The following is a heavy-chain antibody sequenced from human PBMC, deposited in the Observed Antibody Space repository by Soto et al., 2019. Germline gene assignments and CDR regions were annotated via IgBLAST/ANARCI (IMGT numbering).Heavy chain of an antibody. D-gene: IGHD2-15*01. Sequence: SETLSLTCTVSGGSISSSSYYWGWIRQPPGKGLEWIGSIYYSGSTYYNPSLKSRVTISVDTSKNQFSLKLSSVTAADTAVYYFARRYIVVVVAATRVLNWFDPWGQGTLVTVSS. J-gene: IGHJ5*02. V-gene: IGHV4-39*01. CDR3: ARRYIVVVVAATRVLNWFDP. CDR1: GGSISSSSYY. CDR2: IYYSGST.